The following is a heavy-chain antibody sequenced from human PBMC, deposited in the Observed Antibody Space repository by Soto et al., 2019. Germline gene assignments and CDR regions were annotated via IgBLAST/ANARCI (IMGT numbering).Heavy chain of an antibody. CDR3: ARGLSVTLFNT. D-gene: IGHD4-17*01. CDR2: TYYSRST. V-gene: IGHV4-31*03. Sequence: QVQLQESGPGLVKPSQTLSLTCTVSGGSISTGGYYWTWIRQHPGKGLEWIGYTYYSRSTYYNPSLKSRVTISVDPSKNQFSLKLSSVSAADMAVYYCARGLSVTLFNTGGQGTLFTVSS. J-gene: IGHJ4*02. CDR1: GGSISTGGYY.